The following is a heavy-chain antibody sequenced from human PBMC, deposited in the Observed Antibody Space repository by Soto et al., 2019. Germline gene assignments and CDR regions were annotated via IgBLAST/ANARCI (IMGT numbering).Heavy chain of an antibody. Sequence: QVQLVQSGAEVKKPGALVKVSCKTSGYTFDTYAMHWVRQAPGQRLEWMGWINTDNGNTKYSQRFQGRVTITRDTSASTAYMDLSSLRSEDTAVYFCARDAGDYLLLLYWGQGSLVTVSS. CDR2: INTDNGNT. V-gene: IGHV1-3*04. CDR1: GYTFDTYA. D-gene: IGHD3-22*01. CDR3: ARDAGDYLLLLY. J-gene: IGHJ4*02.